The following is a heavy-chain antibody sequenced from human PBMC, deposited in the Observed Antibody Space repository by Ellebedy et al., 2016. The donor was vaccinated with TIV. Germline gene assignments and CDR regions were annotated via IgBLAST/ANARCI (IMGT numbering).Heavy chain of an antibody. Sequence: PGGSLRLSCATSGFTFSRDAMTWVRQAPGKGLEWISAISGSGGSTYYADSVKDRFTISRDNAKNSLYLQMNSLRAEDTAVYYCARDRIVGATSYGYWGQGALVTVSS. CDR2: ISGSGGST. CDR3: ARDRIVGATSYGY. D-gene: IGHD1-26*01. V-gene: IGHV3-23*01. CDR1: GFTFSRDA. J-gene: IGHJ4*02.